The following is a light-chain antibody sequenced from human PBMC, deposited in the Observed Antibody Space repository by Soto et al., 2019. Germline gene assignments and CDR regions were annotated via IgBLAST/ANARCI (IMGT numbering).Light chain of an antibody. CDR1: QSVSNNY. CDR2: GAS. V-gene: IGKV3-20*01. CDR3: QQYGSSGT. J-gene: IGKJ1*01. Sequence: VLTHSPAPLSLSPGESATISCRASQSVSNNYLAWYQQKPGQAPRLLIYGASNRATGIPDRFSGSGSGTDFTLTISRLGPEDFAVYYCQQYGSSGTFGQGTKVVIK.